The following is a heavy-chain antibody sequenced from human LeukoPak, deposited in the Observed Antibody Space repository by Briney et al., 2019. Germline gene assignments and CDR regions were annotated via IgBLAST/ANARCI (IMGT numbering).Heavy chain of an antibody. D-gene: IGHD4-17*01. CDR3: ARIPLRDYERWFDP. V-gene: IGHV4-39*01. Sequence: KPSETLSLTCTVSGGSISSSSYYWGWIRQPPGKGLEWIGSIYYSGSTYYNPSLKSRVTISVDTSKNQFSLKLSSVTAADTAVYYCARIPLRDYERWFDPWGQGTLVTVSS. J-gene: IGHJ5*02. CDR2: IYYSGST. CDR1: GGSISSSSYY.